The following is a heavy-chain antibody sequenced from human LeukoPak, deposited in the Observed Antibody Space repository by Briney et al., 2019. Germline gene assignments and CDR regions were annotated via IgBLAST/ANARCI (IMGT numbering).Heavy chain of an antibody. D-gene: IGHD6-13*01. J-gene: IGHJ4*02. CDR2: MNPSDNGV. CDR3: TTNAAALDY. CDR1: GYTSTDHY. Sequence: ASVKVSCKASGYTSTDHYIHWVRQAPGQGLEWMGWMNPSDNGVNYAQKFQSRVAMTRDTSISTAYVEVTRLTSDDTAVYYCTTNAAALDYWGQGTLVTVSS. V-gene: IGHV1-2*02.